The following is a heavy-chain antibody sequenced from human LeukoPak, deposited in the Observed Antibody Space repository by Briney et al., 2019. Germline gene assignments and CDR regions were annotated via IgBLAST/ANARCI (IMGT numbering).Heavy chain of an antibody. J-gene: IGHJ5*02. CDR2: IYSGGST. V-gene: IGHV3-66*01. CDR1: GFTVSSNY. CDR3: FRDDGPGT. D-gene: IGHD3-10*01. Sequence: GGSLRLSCAASGFTVSSNYMSWVRQAPGKGLEWVSVIYSGGSTYYADSVKGRFTISRDDAKTSLHLQMDSLRAEDTAVYYCFRDDGPGTWGQGTLVTVSS.